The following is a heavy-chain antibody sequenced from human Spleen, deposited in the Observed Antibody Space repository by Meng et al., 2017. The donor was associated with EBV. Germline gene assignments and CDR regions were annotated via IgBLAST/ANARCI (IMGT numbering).Heavy chain of an antibody. CDR3: ARGMSYYDNSGFFDY. J-gene: IGHJ4*02. Sequence: QVQLVQSGAEVKKPGASVKGSCKASGYTFTSYDINWVRQAPGQGLEWMGWVNPDSGNTGYPQKFQGRVTMTRNTSISTTYMELRSLTSEDTAVYYCARGMSYYDNSGFFDYWGQGALVTVSS. V-gene: IGHV1-8*02. CDR1: GYTFTSYD. D-gene: IGHD3-22*01. CDR2: VNPDSGNT.